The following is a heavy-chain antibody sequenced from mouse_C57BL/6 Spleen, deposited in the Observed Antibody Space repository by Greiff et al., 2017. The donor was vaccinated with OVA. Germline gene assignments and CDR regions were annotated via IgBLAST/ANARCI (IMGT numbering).Heavy chain of an antibody. CDR2: IYPGSGST. Sequence: VQLQQPGAELVKPGASVKMSCKASGYTFTSYWITWVKQRPGQGLEWIGDIYPGSGSTNYNEKFKSKATLTVDTSSSTAYMQLSSLTSEDSAVYFCAREGKYDGLGDYWGQGTSVTVSS. CDR1: GYTFTSYW. CDR3: AREGKYDGLGDY. D-gene: IGHD2-3*01. J-gene: IGHJ4*01. V-gene: IGHV1-55*01.